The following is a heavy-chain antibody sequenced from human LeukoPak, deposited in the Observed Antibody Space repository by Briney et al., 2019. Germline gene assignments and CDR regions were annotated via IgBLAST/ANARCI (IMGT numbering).Heavy chain of an antibody. CDR3: ARQPRGSGYGDY. CDR2: IYPADSDT. D-gene: IGHD3-22*01. CDR1: GYSFTNYW. V-gene: IGHV5-51*01. Sequence: GESLKISCKGSGYSFTNYWIGWVRQMHGKGLEWMGIIYPADSDTRYSPSFQGQVTISVDKSISTAYLQWSSLRASDTAMYYCARQPRGSGYGDYWGQGTLVTVSS. J-gene: IGHJ4*02.